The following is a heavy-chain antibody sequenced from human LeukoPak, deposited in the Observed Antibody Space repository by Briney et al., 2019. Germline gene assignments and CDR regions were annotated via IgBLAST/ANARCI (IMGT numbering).Heavy chain of an antibody. CDR2: ISAYNGNT. D-gene: IGHD6-19*01. Sequence: GASAKVSCKASGYTFTSYGISWVRQAPGQGLEWMGWISAYNGNTNYAQKLQGRVTMTTDTSTSTAYMEQRSLRSDDTAVYYCARVAYPSYSGWYPGFDYWGQGTLVTVSS. CDR3: ARVAYPSYSGWYPGFDY. CDR1: GYTFTSYG. V-gene: IGHV1-18*01. J-gene: IGHJ4*02.